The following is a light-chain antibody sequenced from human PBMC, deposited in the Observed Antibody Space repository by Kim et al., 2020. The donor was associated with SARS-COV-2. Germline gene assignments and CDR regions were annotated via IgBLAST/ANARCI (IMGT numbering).Light chain of an antibody. CDR2: INSDGSH. V-gene: IGLV4-69*01. CDR3: QTWGPGIRV. J-gene: IGLJ3*02. CDR1: SWHSTYA. Sequence: QLVLTQSPSASASLGASVKLTFTLSSWHSTYAIAWHQQQPEKGPRYLMKINSDGSHSKGYGIPDRFSGSSSGAERYLTISSLQSEDEADYYCQTWGPGIRVFGGGTKLTVL.